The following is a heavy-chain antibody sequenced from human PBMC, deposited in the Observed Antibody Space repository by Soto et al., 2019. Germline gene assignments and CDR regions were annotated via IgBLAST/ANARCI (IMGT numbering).Heavy chain of an antibody. J-gene: IGHJ1*01. CDR1: GFSIGFNV. V-gene: IGHV3-23*01. CDR3: AKCRGVIVLVNPSFDL. Sequence: GGSLRLSCSVSGFSIGFNVMSWVRQAPGKGLEGVSSISGDGSGTYYADSVKGRFIVSRDNSKNTLSLHMNSLRAEDTAVYYCAKCRGVIVLVNPSFDLWGQGAPVTVSS. CDR2: ISGDGSGT. D-gene: IGHD3-10*01.